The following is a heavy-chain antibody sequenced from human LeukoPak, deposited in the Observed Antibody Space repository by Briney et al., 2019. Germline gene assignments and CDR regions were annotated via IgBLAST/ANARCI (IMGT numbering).Heavy chain of an antibody. CDR2: INSDGSST. CDR3: ARDQPALAYPFDY. CDR1: GFTFSSYS. D-gene: IGHD2-2*02. V-gene: IGHV3-74*01. Sequence: TGGSLRLSCAASGFTFSSYSMNWVRHAPGKGLVWVSRINSDGSSTSYADSVKGRFTISRDNAKNTLYLQMNSLRAEDTAVYYCARDQPALAYPFDYWGQGTLVTVSS. J-gene: IGHJ4*02.